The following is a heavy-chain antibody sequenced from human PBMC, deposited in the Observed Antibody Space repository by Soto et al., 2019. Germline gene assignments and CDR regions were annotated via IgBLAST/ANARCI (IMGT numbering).Heavy chain of an antibody. J-gene: IGHJ4*02. CDR3: AREYCTSESCYGSDY. CDR1: GYSFTTYR. V-gene: IGHV1-18*01. Sequence: QVQLVQSGAEVKNPGASVKVSCRAGGYSFTTYRISWVRQAPGEGLEWMGWISADSVNTKSAQKFQDRLTMTTDTCTSTAYMELGSLRSDDTAIYYCAREYCTSESCYGSDYWGQGTLVTVSS. D-gene: IGHD2-8*01. CDR2: ISADSVNT.